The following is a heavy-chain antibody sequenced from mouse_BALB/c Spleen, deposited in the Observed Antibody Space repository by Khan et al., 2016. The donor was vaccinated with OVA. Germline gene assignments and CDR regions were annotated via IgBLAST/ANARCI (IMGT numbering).Heavy chain of an antibody. Sequence: EVQLQESGPGLVKPSQSLSLTCTVTGYSITSDYAWNWIRQFPGNRLEWMGYISYSGSTSYTPSLKSRISITRDTSKNQFFLHLNSVTSEDTATYYCARGRCYWGQGTLVTISA. V-gene: IGHV3-2*02. CDR2: ISYSGST. CDR3: ARGRCY. CDR1: GYSITSDYA. J-gene: IGHJ3*01.